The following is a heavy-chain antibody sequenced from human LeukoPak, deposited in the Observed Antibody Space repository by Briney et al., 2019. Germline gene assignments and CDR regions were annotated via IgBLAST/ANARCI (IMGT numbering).Heavy chain of an antibody. CDR3: VREARFDRTLDQ. J-gene: IGHJ4*02. Sequence: PGGSLRLSCEVSGFVFRRYWMHWVRQVPGKGLVWVARTNTAGTITTYADSVQGRFTMSRDNGQEKLFLQLTSLRVEDTAVYFRVREARFDRTLDQWGQGTLLTVSS. CDR2: TNTAGTIT. D-gene: IGHD3-22*01. V-gene: IGHV3-74*01. CDR1: GFVFRRYW.